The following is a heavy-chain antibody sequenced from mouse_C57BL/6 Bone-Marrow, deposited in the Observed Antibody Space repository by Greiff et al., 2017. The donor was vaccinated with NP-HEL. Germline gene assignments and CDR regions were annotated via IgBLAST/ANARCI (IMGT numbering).Heavy chain of an antibody. CDR1: GYTFTSYT. V-gene: IGHV1-4*01. J-gene: IGHJ1*03. Sequence: VQLQESGAELARPGASVKMSCKASGYTFTSYTMHWVKQRPGQGLEWIGYINPSSGYTKYNQKFKDKATLTADKSSSTAYMQLSSLTSEDSAVYYCARRGTTVVADFDVWGTGTTVTVSS. CDR2: INPSSGYT. D-gene: IGHD1-1*01. CDR3: ARRGTTVVADFDV.